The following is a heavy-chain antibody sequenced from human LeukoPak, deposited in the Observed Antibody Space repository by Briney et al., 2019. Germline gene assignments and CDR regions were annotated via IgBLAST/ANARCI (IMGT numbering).Heavy chain of an antibody. CDR1: GGSISSGDYY. CDR3: ARVLYDYVWGSSIDY. Sequence: SETLSLTCTVSGGSISSGDYYWSWIRQPPGKGLEWIGYVYYSGSTYYNPSLKSRVTISVDTSENQFSLKLSSVTAADTAVYYCARVLYDYVWGSSIDYWGQGTLVTVSS. D-gene: IGHD3-16*01. CDR2: VYYSGST. J-gene: IGHJ4*02. V-gene: IGHV4-30-4*01.